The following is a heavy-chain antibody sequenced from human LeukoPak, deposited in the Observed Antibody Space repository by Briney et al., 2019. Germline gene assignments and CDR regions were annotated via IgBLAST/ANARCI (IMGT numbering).Heavy chain of an antibody. J-gene: IGHJ4*02. CDR1: GESLRGSG. V-gene: IGHV4-34*01. CDR3: ARGPLRFIANDY. CDR2: INHRGSS. D-gene: IGHD3-3*01. Sequence: SEALSLNCAVYGESLRGSGWDRIRQPPAKGLEGIGDINHRGSSNYTPSLNTRLTIPVATSKNQFTLQLSSVPAADTAIYTCARGPLRFIANDYWGQGTPVTVSA.